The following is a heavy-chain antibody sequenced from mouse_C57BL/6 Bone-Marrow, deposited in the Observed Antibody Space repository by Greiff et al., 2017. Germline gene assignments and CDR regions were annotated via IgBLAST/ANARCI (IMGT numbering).Heavy chain of an antibody. CDR1: GYTFTDYN. J-gene: IGHJ2*01. CDR3: ARGEAQDCSGIDFDY. V-gene: IGHV1-18*01. D-gene: IGHD3-2*02. Sequence: EVQLQQSGPELVKPGASVKIPCKASGYTFTDYNMDWVKQSHGKSLEWIGDINPNNGGTIYNQTFKGKATLTVDKSSSTAYMELRSLTSEDSAVFYCARGEAQDCSGIDFDYWGQGTTLTVSS. CDR2: INPNNGGT.